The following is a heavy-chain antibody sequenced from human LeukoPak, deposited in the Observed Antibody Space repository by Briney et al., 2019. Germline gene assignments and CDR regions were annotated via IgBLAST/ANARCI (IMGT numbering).Heavy chain of an antibody. V-gene: IGHV4-4*07. J-gene: IGHJ4*02. CDR2: IYSSGGT. Sequence: SETLSLTCTVCGDSISSYSWSWLRQPAGKGLERIGGIGRIYSSGGTNYNPSLKRRVTMSVDTSKNQFSLSLTSVTAADTALYYCAREQVYNFWSGSYSRVKYYDYWGQGTLVTVAS. D-gene: IGHD3-3*01. CDR3: AREQVYNFWSGSYSRVKYYDY. CDR1: GDSISSYS.